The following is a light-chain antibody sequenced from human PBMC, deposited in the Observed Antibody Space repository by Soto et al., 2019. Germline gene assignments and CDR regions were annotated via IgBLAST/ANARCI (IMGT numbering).Light chain of an antibody. V-gene: IGLV2-8*01. CDR1: KSDIGVYDF. Sequence: QSALTQPPSASGSPGQSVTISCTGTKSDIGVYDFVSWYQHHPGKAPRLIIYEVGQRPSGVPDRFSGSKSGNTASLTVSGLQAADEADYFCKSYAGSNTYVFGSGTKGTVL. CDR2: EVG. CDR3: KSYAGSNTYV. J-gene: IGLJ1*01.